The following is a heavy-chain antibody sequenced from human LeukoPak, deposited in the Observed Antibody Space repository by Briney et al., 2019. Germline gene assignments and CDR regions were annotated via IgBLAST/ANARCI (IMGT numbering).Heavy chain of an antibody. CDR3: ARDRDYDSSGQEGFDP. CDR1: VGSISRYY. D-gene: IGHD3-22*01. V-gene: IGHV4-59*01. J-gene: IGHJ5*02. CDR2: IYYSGRT. Sequence: PSETLSLTHTVSVGSISRYYWSWIRQPPGKAREGIGDIYYSGRTNSHPSLKSRVTISVDTSKNQFSLKLSSVTAADTAVYYCARDRDYDSSGQEGFDPWGEGTLVTVSS.